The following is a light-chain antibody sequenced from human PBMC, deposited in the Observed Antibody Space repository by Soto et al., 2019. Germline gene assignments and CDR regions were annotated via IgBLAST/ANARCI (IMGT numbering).Light chain of an antibody. Sequence: EIVLTQSPGTLSLSPGERATLSCRASQGVSSSYLAWYQQKPGQAPRLLIYGASSRATGIPGRFSGSGSGTEFTLTISSLQSDDFAVYYCQQYNNWPPITFGQGTKVDI. CDR1: QGVSSSY. CDR2: GAS. J-gene: IGKJ1*01. CDR3: QQYNNWPPIT. V-gene: IGKV3-20*01.